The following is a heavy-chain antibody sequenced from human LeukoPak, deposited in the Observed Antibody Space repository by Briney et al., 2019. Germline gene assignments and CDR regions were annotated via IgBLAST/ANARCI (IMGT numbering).Heavy chain of an antibody. CDR3: SRVPIRTVTLVIVVRGYDVFDI. V-gene: IGHV3-49*03. Sequence: GGSLRLSCTASGFTSGDYAMTWFRQAPGKGLEWVGFIRSRAYGGTAEIAASVKGGFTISRDDSKNAAYLQMNSLTAEDTAVYFCSRVPIRTVTLVIVVRGYDVFDIWGPGTKVAVSS. D-gene: IGHD3-22*01. CDR1: GFTSGDYA. J-gene: IGHJ3*02. CDR2: IRSRAYGGTA.